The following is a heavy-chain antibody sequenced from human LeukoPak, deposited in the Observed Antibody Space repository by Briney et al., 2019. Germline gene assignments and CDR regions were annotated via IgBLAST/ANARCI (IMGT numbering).Heavy chain of an antibody. CDR3: ARDVYSSGRRMYYFDY. D-gene: IGHD6-19*01. J-gene: IGHJ4*02. CDR2: INHSGST. CDR1: GGSFSGYY. Sequence: SETLSLTCAVYGGSFSGYYWSWIRQPPGKGLEWIGEINHSGSTNYNPSLKSRVTISVDTSKNQFSLKLSSVTAADTAVYYCARDVYSSGRRMYYFDYWGQGTLVTVSS. V-gene: IGHV4-34*01.